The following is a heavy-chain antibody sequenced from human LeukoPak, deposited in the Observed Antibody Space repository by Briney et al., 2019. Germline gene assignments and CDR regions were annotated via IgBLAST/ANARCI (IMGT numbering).Heavy chain of an antibody. CDR3: ARDYHCTNGVCYRDGYFDY. Sequence: SVKVSCKASGHTFTTYYVHLVRQAPGQGLEWMGGIIPIFGTANYAQKFQGRVTITADESTSTAYMELSSLRSEDTAVYYCARDYHCTNGVCYRDGYFDYWGQGTLVTVSS. CDR2: IIPIFGTA. CDR1: GHTFTTYY. J-gene: IGHJ4*02. D-gene: IGHD2-8*01. V-gene: IGHV1-69*13.